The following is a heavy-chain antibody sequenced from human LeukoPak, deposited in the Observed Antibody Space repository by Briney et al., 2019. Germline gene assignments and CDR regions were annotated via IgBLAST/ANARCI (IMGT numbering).Heavy chain of an antibody. CDR3: ARGHDSSGYCFDY. CDR1: GLTFSSYA. D-gene: IGHD3-22*01. Sequence: GGSLRLSCAASGLTFSSYAMHWIRQAPGKGLEWVAVISYDGSNKYYADSVKGRFTISRDNSKNTLYLQMNSLRAEDTAVYYCARGHDSSGYCFDYWGQGTLVTVSS. V-gene: IGHV3-30-3*01. CDR2: ISYDGSNK. J-gene: IGHJ4*02.